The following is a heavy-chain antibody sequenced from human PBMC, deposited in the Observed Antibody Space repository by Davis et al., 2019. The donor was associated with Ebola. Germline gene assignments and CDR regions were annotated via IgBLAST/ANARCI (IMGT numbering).Heavy chain of an antibody. V-gene: IGHV1-46*01. CDR2: INPSGGST. Sequence: ASVKVSCKASGYTFTGYYMHWVRQAPGQGLEWMGIINPSGGSTSYAQKFQGRVTMTRDTSTSTVYMELSSLRSEDTAVYYCARDPPPRGDDFWSGYFDYWGQGTLVTVSS. D-gene: IGHD3-3*01. J-gene: IGHJ4*02. CDR1: GYTFTGYY. CDR3: ARDPPPRGDDFWSGYFDY.